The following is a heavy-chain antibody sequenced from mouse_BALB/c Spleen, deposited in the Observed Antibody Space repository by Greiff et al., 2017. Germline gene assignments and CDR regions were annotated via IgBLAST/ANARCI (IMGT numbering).Heavy chain of an antibody. CDR3: ARSRNWVDY. V-gene: IGHV5-17*02. D-gene: IGHD4-1*01. CDR2: ISSGSSTI. Sequence: DVKLVESGGGLVQPGGSRKLSCAASGFTFSSFGMHWVRQAPEKGLEWVAYISSGSSTIYYADTVKGRFTISRDNPKNTLFLQMTSLRSEDTAMYYCARSRNWVDYWGQGTTLTVSS. J-gene: IGHJ2*01. CDR1: GFTFSSFG.